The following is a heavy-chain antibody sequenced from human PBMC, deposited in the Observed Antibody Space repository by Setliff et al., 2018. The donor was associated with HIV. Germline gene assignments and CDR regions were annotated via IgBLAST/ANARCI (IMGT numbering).Heavy chain of an antibody. Sequence: PSETLSLTCAFNGGSFSGYYWSWIRQPAGKGLEWFGRIYISGSTNYNPSFESRVTMSIDTSKNQFSLKLSSVTAADKAVYYCARGGGTGSFDYWGQGTLVTVSS. CDR1: GGSFSGYY. D-gene: IGHD3-16*01. CDR3: ARGGGTGSFDY. V-gene: IGHV4-59*10. CDR2: IYISGST. J-gene: IGHJ4*02.